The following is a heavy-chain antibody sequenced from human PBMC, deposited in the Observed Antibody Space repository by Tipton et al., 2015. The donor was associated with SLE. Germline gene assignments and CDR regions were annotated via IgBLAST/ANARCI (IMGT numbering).Heavy chain of an antibody. CDR1: GGSFSGYY. V-gene: IGHV4-34*01. Sequence: TLSLTCAVYGGSFSGYYWGWIRQPPGKGLEWIGSIYYSGSTYYNPSLKSRVTISVDTSKNQFSLKLSSVTAADTAVYYCASCLDMQWLVPFDYWGQGTLVTVSS. J-gene: IGHJ4*02. CDR3: ASCLDMQWLVPFDY. CDR2: IYYSGST. D-gene: IGHD6-19*01.